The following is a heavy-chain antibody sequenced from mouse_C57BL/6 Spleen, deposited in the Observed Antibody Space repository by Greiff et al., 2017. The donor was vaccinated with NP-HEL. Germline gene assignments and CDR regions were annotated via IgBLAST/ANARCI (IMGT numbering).Heavy chain of an antibody. CDR1: GYAFSSSW. J-gene: IGHJ1*03. CDR3: ARYYGSSYGGYFDV. V-gene: IGHV1-82*01. CDR2: IYPGDGDT. D-gene: IGHD1-1*01. Sequence: QVQLQQSGPELVKPGASVKISCKASGYAFSSSWMNWVKQRPGKGLEWIGRIYPGDGDTNYNGKFKGKATLTADKSSSTAYMQLSSLTSEDSAVYFCARYYGSSYGGYFDVWGTGTTVTVSS.